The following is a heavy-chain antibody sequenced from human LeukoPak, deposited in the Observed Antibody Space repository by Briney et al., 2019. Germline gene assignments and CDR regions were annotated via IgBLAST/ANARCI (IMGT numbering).Heavy chain of an antibody. J-gene: IGHJ3*02. CDR2: IKQDGSEK. D-gene: IGHD2-21*01. V-gene: IGHV3-7*01. CDR1: GFTFSSAW. CDR3: ARDHCVGAGCQGQDAFDI. Sequence: GGSLRLSCAASGFTFSSAWMSWVRQAPGKGLEWVAHIKQDGSEKYYVDSVKGRVTISRDNAKDSLYLQMNSLRADDTAVYYCARDHCVGAGCQGQDAFDIWGQGTMVTVSS.